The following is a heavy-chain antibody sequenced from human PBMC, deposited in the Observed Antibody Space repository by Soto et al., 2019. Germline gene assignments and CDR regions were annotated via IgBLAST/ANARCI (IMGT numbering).Heavy chain of an antibody. CDR1: GGSVSSGSYY. J-gene: IGHJ4*02. CDR2: INNDGGT. V-gene: IGHV4-61*01. CDR3: ASRYCINGVCYFDY. D-gene: IGHD2-8*01. Sequence: SETLSLTCTVSGGSVSSGSYYWSWIRQPPGKGLEWIGYINNDGGTNFNSSLKSRVTISVDTSKNQFSLKLSSVTAADTAVYYCASRYCINGVCYFDYWGQGALVTVSS.